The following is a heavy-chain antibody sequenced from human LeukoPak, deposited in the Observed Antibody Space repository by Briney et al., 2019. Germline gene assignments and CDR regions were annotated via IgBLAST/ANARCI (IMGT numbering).Heavy chain of an antibody. D-gene: IGHD3-22*01. J-gene: IGHJ4*02. CDR3: ARGDAVRYYDSSGYYSQMYYFDY. CDR2: INSDGSST. CDR1: GFTFSSYW. V-gene: IGHV3-74*01. Sequence: GESLRLSCAASGFTFSSYWMHWVRHAPGKGLVWVSRINSDGSSTSYADSVKGRFTISRDNAKNTLYLQMNSLRAEDTAVYYCARGDAVRYYDSSGYYSQMYYFDYWGQGTLVTVSS.